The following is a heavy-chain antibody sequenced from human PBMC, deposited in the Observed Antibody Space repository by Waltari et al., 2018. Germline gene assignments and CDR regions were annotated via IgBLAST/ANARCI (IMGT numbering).Heavy chain of an antibody. CDR1: GGSFSGYY. D-gene: IGHD2-2*01. CDR2: INHSGST. Sequence: QVQLQQWGAGLLKPSETLSLTCAVYGGSFSGYYWSWIRQPPGKGLEWIGEINHSGSTNYNPSLKSRVTISVDTSKNQFSLKLSSVTAADTAVYYCARGRCSSTSCYHYYYYYMDVWGKGTTVTISS. V-gene: IGHV4-34*01. J-gene: IGHJ6*03. CDR3: ARGRCSSTSCYHYYYYYMDV.